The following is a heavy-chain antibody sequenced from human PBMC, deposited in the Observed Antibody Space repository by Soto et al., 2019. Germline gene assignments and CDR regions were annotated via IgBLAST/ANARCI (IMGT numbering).Heavy chain of an antibody. CDR3: ARKVGDTSDYYYGMDV. J-gene: IGHJ6*02. CDR2: IIPIFGTA. D-gene: IGHD1-26*01. CDR1: GGTFSSYA. Sequence: SVKVSCKASGGTFSSYAISWVRQAPGQGPEWMGGIIPIFGTANYAQKFQGRVTITADESTSTAYMELSSLRSEDTAVYYCARKVGDTSDYYYGMDVWGQGTTVTVSS. V-gene: IGHV1-69*13.